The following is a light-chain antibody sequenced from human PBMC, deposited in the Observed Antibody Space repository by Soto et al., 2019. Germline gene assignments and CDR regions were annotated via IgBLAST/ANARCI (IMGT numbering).Light chain of an antibody. Sequence: EIVLTQSPATLSLSPGERATLSCRASQSVSSYLAWYQQKPGQAPRLLIYDASNRATGIPARFSGSGSGTDFTLTISSLEPEDFAVYYCQQRSNWPAQFTFSPGTKVDIK. V-gene: IGKV3-11*01. CDR2: DAS. CDR3: QQRSNWPAQFT. CDR1: QSVSSY. J-gene: IGKJ3*01.